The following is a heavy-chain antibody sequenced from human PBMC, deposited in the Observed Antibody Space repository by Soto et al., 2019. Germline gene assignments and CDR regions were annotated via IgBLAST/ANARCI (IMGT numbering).Heavy chain of an antibody. J-gene: IGHJ3*02. D-gene: IGHD4-17*01. Sequence: SETLSLTCTVSGGFISSGGYYWSWIRQHPGKGLEWIGYIYYSGSTYYNPSLKSRVTISVDSSKNQFSLKLSSGTAADTAVYYCARKGYGEDAFDIWGQGTMVTVSS. CDR2: IYYSGST. V-gene: IGHV4-31*03. CDR3: ARKGYGEDAFDI. CDR1: GGFISSGGYY.